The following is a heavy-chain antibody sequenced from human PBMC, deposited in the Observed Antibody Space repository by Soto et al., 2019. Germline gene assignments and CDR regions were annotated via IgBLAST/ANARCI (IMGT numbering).Heavy chain of an antibody. CDR2: VNMDGSTT. D-gene: IGHD6-19*01. Sequence: EVQLVESGGGLVQPGGSLRLSCAASGFTFNTYWLHWVRQAPGTGLVWVSRVNMDGSTTTYADSVKGRVTISRDNVKDTVYLQMDSLRDEDTAVYYCARGAKGQWLVDYWGQGTLVTVSS. J-gene: IGHJ4*02. CDR1: GFTFNTYW. CDR3: ARGAKGQWLVDY. V-gene: IGHV3-74*01.